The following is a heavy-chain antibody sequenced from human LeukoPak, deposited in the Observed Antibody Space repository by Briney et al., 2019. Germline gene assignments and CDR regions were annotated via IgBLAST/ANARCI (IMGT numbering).Heavy chain of an antibody. V-gene: IGHV3-21*01. D-gene: IGHD3-10*02. CDR1: GFTFSSYS. Sequence: GGSLRLSCAASGFTFSSYSMNWVRQAPGKGLEWVSSISSSSSSYIYYADSVKGRFTISRDNAKNSLYLQMNSLRAEDTAVYYCAREITMRGADYWGQGTLVTVSS. J-gene: IGHJ4*02. CDR3: AREITMRGADY. CDR2: ISSSSSSYI.